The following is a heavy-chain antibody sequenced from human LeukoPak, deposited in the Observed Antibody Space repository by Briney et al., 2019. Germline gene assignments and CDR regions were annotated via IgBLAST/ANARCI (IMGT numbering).Heavy chain of an antibody. CDR1: GYTFTSYG. V-gene: IGHV1-18*01. Sequence: ASVKVSCTASGYTFTSYGISWVRQAPGQGLEWMGWISAYNGNTNYAQKLQGRVTMTTDTSTSTAYMELRSLRSDDTAVYYCARGLRSPDYYYYGMDVWGQGTTVTASS. CDR2: ISAYNGNT. J-gene: IGHJ6*02. D-gene: IGHD5/OR15-5a*01. CDR3: ARGLRSPDYYYYGMDV.